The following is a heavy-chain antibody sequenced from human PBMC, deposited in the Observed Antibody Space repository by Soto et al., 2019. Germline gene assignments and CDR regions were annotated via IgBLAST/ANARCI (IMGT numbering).Heavy chain of an antibody. J-gene: IGHJ6*02. Sequence: APVKVSCKASGHSFSTHSIHWVRQAPGQGLERMGWINGGNGNTKYSQKFRERVTITRDASASTGYMELSSPRSEDTAVYYCARGKGMEENYYYYGMDVWGQGTTVTVSS. CDR1: GHSFSTHS. V-gene: IGHV1-3*01. CDR3: ARGKGMEENYYYYGMDV. D-gene: IGHD1-1*01. CDR2: INGGNGNT.